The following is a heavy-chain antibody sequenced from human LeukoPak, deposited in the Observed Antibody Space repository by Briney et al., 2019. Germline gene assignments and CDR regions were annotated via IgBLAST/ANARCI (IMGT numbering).Heavy chain of an antibody. CDR2: IRYDGSNK. CDR3: AKDQGLWFGELLPSSLMY. D-gene: IGHD3-10*01. J-gene: IGHJ4*02. CDR1: GFTFSSYG. V-gene: IGHV3-30*02. Sequence: PGGSLKLSRAASGFTFSSYGMHWVRQAPGKGLEWVAFIRYDGSNKYYADSVKGRFTISRDNSKNTLYLQMNSLRAEDTAVYYCAKDQGLWFGELLPSSLMYWGQGTLVTVSS.